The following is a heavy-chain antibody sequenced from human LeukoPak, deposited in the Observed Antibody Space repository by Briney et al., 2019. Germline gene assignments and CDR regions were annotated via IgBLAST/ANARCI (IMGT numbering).Heavy chain of an antibody. CDR3: ARSTRDCSGGSCYSRTIDY. D-gene: IGHD2-15*01. CDR1: GGSISSYY. V-gene: IGHV4-4*07. J-gene: IGHJ4*02. CDR2: IYTSGST. Sequence: SETLSLTCTVSGGSISSYYWSWIRQPAGKGLEWIGRIYTSGSTNYNPSLKSRVTMSVDTSKNQFSLKLSSVTAADTAVYYCARSTRDCSGGSCYSRTIDYWGQGTLVTVSS.